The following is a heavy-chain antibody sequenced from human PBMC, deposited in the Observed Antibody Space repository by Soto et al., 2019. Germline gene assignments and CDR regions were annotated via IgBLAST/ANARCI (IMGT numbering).Heavy chain of an antibody. CDR2: IRSKAYGGTT. J-gene: IGHJ4*02. D-gene: IGHD2-2*03. V-gene: IGHV3-49*03. Sequence: GGSLRLSCTASGFTFGDYAMSWFRQAPGKGLEWVGFIRSKAYGGTTEYAASVKGRFTISRDDSKSIAYLQMNSLKTEDTAVYYCTRLDIVVVPAARASPDYWGQGTLVTVSS. CDR1: GFTFGDYA. CDR3: TRLDIVVVPAARASPDY.